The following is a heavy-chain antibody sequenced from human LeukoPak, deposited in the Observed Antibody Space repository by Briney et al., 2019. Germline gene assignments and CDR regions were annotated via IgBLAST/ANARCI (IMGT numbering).Heavy chain of an antibody. Sequence: ASVKVSCKASGYTFSSYDINWVRQATGQGLEWMGWMNPNSGNTGYAQRFQGRVTMTRSTSISTAYMELSSLTSCDTSVYYCARGLLIAGTPLLGYWGQGTLVTVSS. V-gene: IGHV1-8*01. J-gene: IGHJ4*02. CDR2: MNPNSGNT. CDR3: ARGLLIAGTPLLGY. CDR1: GYTFSSYD. D-gene: IGHD1-7*01.